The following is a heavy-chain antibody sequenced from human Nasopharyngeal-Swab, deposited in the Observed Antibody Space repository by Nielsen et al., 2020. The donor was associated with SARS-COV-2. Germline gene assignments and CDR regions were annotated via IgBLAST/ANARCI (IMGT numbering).Heavy chain of an antibody. Sequence: ASVKVSCKASGYTFTGYYLHWVRQAPGQGLEWMGRINPNSGGTNYAQKFQGRVTMTRETSISTAYVELSRLRSDDTAVYYCARDSRIAVAGMGRVGYWGQGTMVTVSS. D-gene: IGHD6-19*01. J-gene: IGHJ4*02. CDR2: INPNSGGT. V-gene: IGHV1-2*06. CDR3: ARDSRIAVAGMGRVGY. CDR1: GYTFTGYY.